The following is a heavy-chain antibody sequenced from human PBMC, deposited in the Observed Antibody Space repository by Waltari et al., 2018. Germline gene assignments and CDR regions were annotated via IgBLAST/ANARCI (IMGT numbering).Heavy chain of an antibody. D-gene: IGHD3-10*01. CDR3: ASATCTYGLCSQYDYYYYMDV. CDR2: IYQTGTT. V-gene: IGHV4-38-2*01. CDR1: GDSVSRCSY. Sequence: QVQLQESGPGLVRASETLSLTCAVRGDSVSRCSYWGWIRQPPGKGLEGIGRIYQTGTTYAPPSLESRLTISLDASMRQFSVDLNSVTAADTAVYSCASATCTYGLCSQYDYYYYMDVWGKGTTVTVSS. J-gene: IGHJ6*03.